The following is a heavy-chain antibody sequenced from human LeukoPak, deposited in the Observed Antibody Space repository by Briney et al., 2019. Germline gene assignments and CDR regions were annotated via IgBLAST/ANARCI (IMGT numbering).Heavy chain of an antibody. CDR1: GFTFSSYA. V-gene: IGHV3-30*04. J-gene: IGHJ4*02. CDR3: AASRGYSYGRFDY. Sequence: GRSLRLSCAASGFTFSSYAMHWVRQAPGKVLEWVAVISYDGSNKYYADSVKGRFTISRDNSKNTLYLQMNSLRAEDTAVYYCAASRGYSYGRFDYWGQGTLVTVSS. D-gene: IGHD5-18*01. CDR2: ISYDGSNK.